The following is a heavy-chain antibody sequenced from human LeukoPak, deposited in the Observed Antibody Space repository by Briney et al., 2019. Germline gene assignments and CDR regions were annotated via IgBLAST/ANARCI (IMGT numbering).Heavy chain of an antibody. CDR1: GASVSSASY. V-gene: IGHV4-61*01. Sequence: SETLSLTCTVSGASVSSASYWSWIRQPPGKGVEWIAHIYNGVNTNYNPSLKSRVTISVDTSKNQFSLRLNSVTAADTAVYYCARSRVWSDYWGYFDYWGQGILVTVSS. J-gene: IGHJ4*02. CDR2: IYNGVNT. D-gene: IGHD3-3*01. CDR3: ARSRVWSDYWGYFDY.